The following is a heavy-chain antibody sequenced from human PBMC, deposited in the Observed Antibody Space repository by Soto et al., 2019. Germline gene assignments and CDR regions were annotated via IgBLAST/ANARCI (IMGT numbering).Heavy chain of an antibody. D-gene: IGHD5-12*01. CDR1: GFTFSSYG. CDR2: VSYEGSNK. CDR3: AKEKRHSGYIIDY. J-gene: IGHJ4*02. Sequence: GGSLRLSCEASGFTFSSYGMHWVRQAPGKGLEWVAFVSYEGSNKYYADSVKGRFTISKDNSKNTLNLQMNSLRAEDTAIYYCAKEKRHSGYIIDYWGQGTVVTVSS. V-gene: IGHV3-30*18.